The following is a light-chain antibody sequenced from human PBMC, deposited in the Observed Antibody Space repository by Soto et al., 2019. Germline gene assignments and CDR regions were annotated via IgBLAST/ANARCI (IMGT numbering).Light chain of an antibody. J-gene: IGLJ1*01. CDR2: GVT. CDR3: SSYAHSSIYV. V-gene: IGLV2-8*01. CDR1: GSDIGAYNF. Sequence: QSALAQPPSASGSPGQSVTISCTGSGSDIGAYNFVSWYQQHPGKAPKLMIFGVTERPSGVPDRFSGSKSGNTASLTVSGLQADDEAVYYCSSYAHSSIYVFGTGTKLTVL.